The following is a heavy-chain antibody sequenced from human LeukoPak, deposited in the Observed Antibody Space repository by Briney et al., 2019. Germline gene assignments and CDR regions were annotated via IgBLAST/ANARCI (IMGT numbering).Heavy chain of an antibody. V-gene: IGHV3-21*01. CDR1: GFTVSSNY. CDR3: ARSYYDFWSGHPQPSDY. CDR2: ISSSSSYI. D-gene: IGHD3-3*01. J-gene: IGHJ4*02. Sequence: GGSLRLSCAASGFTVSSNYMSWVRQAPGKGLEWVSSISSSSSYIYYADSVKGRFTISRDNAKNSLYLQMNSLRAEDTAVYYCARSYYDFWSGHPQPSDYWGQGTLVTVSS.